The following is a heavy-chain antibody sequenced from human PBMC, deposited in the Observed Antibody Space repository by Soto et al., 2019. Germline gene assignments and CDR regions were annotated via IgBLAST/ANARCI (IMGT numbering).Heavy chain of an antibody. V-gene: IGHV3-11*05. CDR3: ARVIATAGGRRYFDL. CDR1: GITFRDQL. J-gene: IGHJ2*01. D-gene: IGHD6-13*01. Sequence: QVQLVESGGGLVKPGGSLRTLCATPGITFRDQLLRWIRQASGKGPGGVTYISSSSSYTNYADSVKGRFTIPRDNAKNSLYLQMNSLRAEDTAVYYCARVIATAGGRRYFDLWGRGTLVTVSS. CDR2: ISSSSSYT.